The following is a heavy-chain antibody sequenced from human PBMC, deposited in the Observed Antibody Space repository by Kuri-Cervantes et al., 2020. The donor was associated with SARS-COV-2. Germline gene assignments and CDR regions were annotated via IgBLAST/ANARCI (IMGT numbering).Heavy chain of an antibody. CDR3: AKDRVGVHDF. Sequence: GESLKISCVASGFNFSRTDMHWVRQAPGKGLEWVTFISYDGKNKKCIASGKGRFTISRDNSQNTLYLQMKSLRSEDTAIYYCAKDRVGVHDFWGQGTLVTVSS. J-gene: IGHJ4*02. CDR2: ISYDGKNK. V-gene: IGHV3-30*18. D-gene: IGHD2-21*01. CDR1: GFNFSRTD.